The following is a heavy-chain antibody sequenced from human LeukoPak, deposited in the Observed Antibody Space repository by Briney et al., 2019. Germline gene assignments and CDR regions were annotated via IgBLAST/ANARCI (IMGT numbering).Heavy chain of an antibody. CDR3: ARASRGIAARTHFDY. J-gene: IGHJ4*02. V-gene: IGHV4-34*01. CDR1: GGSFSGYY. Sequence: SETLSLTCAVYGGSFSGYYWSWIRQPPGKGLEWIGEINHSGSTNYNLSLKSRVTISVDTSKNQFSLKLSSVTAADTAVYYCARASRGIAARTHFDYWGQGTLVTVSS. CDR2: INHSGST. D-gene: IGHD6-6*01.